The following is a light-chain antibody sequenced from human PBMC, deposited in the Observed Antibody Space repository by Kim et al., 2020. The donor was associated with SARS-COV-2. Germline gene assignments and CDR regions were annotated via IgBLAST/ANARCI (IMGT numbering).Light chain of an antibody. J-gene: IGKJ2*01. CDR3: QQHYSSPHT. CDR2: WAS. CDR1: QSVLYTSNNRNY. Sequence: RATINCKSSQSVLYTSNNRNYLAWYQQKPGQPPKLHIYWASTRECGVPDRFSGSVSGTDFTLTISSLQAEDVAIYYCQQHYSSPHTFGQGNKLEI. V-gene: IGKV4-1*01.